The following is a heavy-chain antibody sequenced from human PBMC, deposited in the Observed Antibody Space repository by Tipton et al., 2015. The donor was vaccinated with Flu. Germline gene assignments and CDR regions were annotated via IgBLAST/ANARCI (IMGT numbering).Heavy chain of an antibody. CDR3: ARDLAPYSSGWYVPLAWGFDY. Sequence: LRLSCTVSGYSISSGYYWGWIRQPPGKGLEWIGSIYHSGSTYYNPSLKSRVTISVDTSKHQFSLKLSSVTAADTAVYYCARDLAPYSSGWYVPLAWGFDYWGQGTLVTVSS. J-gene: IGHJ4*02. CDR1: GYSISSGYY. CDR2: IYHSGST. D-gene: IGHD6-19*01. V-gene: IGHV4-38-2*02.